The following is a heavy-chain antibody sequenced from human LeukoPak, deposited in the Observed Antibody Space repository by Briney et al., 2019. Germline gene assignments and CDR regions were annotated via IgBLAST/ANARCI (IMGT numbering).Heavy chain of an antibody. Sequence: GGSLRLSCAASGFTFSGSAMHWVRQASGNGLEWVGRIRSKANSYATAYAASVKGRVTISRDDSKNPAYLQMNSLKTEDTAVYYCTRREVGATVDYWGQGTLVTVSS. CDR2: IRSKANSYAT. V-gene: IGHV3-73*01. J-gene: IGHJ4*02. D-gene: IGHD1-26*01. CDR3: TRREVGATVDY. CDR1: GFTFSGSA.